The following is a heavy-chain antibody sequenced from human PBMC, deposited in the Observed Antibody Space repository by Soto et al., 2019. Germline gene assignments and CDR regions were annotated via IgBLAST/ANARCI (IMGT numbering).Heavy chain of an antibody. Sequence: KPSETLSLTCAVYGGSFSGYYWSWIRQPPGKGLEWIGEINHSGSTNYNPSLKSRVTISVDTSKNQLSLKLSSVTAADTAVYYCARGRVVVVAATSGNWFDPWGQGTLVTVSS. CDR2: INHSGST. J-gene: IGHJ5*02. V-gene: IGHV4-34*01. CDR3: ARGRVVVVAATSGNWFDP. CDR1: GGSFSGYY. D-gene: IGHD2-15*01.